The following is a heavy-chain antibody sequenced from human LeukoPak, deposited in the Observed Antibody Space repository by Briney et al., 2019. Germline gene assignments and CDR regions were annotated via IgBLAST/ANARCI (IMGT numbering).Heavy chain of an antibody. V-gene: IGHV3-30*02. D-gene: IGHD5-12*01. Sequence: GGSLRLSCAASGFTLSSYGMHWVRQAPGKGLEWVAFIRYDGSNKYYADSVKGRFTISRDNSKNTLYLQMNSLRAEDTAVYYCANDGEAYSGYDSTAPIWGQGTMVTVSS. CDR2: IRYDGSNK. J-gene: IGHJ3*02. CDR3: ANDGEAYSGYDSTAPI. CDR1: GFTLSSYG.